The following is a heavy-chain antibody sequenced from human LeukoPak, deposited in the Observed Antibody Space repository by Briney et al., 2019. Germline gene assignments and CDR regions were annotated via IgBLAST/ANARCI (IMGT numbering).Heavy chain of an antibody. D-gene: IGHD3-10*01. CDR3: ARASYGSESPGPFYYGVDV. V-gene: IGHV3-33*01. CDR1: GFTFSSYG. J-gene: IGHJ6*02. Sequence: GGSLRLSCAASGFTFSSYGMHWVRQAPGKGPEWVAVIWYDGSNKYYADSVKGRFTISRDNSKNTLYLQMNSLRAEDTAVYYCARASYGSESPGPFYYGVDVWGQGTTVTVSS. CDR2: IWYDGSNK.